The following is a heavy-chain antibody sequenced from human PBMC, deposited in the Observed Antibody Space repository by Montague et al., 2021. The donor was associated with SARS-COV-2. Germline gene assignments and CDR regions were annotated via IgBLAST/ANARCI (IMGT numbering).Heavy chain of an antibody. V-gene: IGHV3-30*04. CDR3: ARVLDYYGSGSYPLYHYYGMDV. D-gene: IGHD3-10*01. CDR2: TSYDGSNK. CDR1: GFTFSSYA. Sequence: SLRLSCAASGFTFSSYAMHWVRQAPGKGLEWVAVTSYDGSNKYYADSVKGRFTISRDNSKNTLYLQMNSLRAEDTAVYYCARVLDYYGSGSYPLYHYYGMDVWGQGTTVTVSS. J-gene: IGHJ6*02.